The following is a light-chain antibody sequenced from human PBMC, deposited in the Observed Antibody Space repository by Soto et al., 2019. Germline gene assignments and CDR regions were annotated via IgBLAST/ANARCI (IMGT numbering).Light chain of an antibody. J-gene: IGLJ1*01. CDR1: TSNIGSDY. CDR3: ATWDEGLGYV. Sequence: QSVLAQPPSASGTPGQRVTVSCSGSTSNIGSDYIYWCQQLPGTAPKLLIYNNDQRPSGVPDRFPGPKAGTSASLAISGPRSEDEAHYYCATWDEGLGYVFGTGTKVTVL. CDR2: NND. V-gene: IGLV1-47*02.